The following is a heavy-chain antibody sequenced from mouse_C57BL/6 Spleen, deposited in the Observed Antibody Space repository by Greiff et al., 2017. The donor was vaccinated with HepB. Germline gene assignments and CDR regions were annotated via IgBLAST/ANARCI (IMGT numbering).Heavy chain of an antibody. Sequence: EVHLVESGGGLVKPGGSLKLSCAASGFTFSDYGMHWVRQAPEKGLEWVAYISSGSSTIYYADTVKGRFTISRDNAKNTLFLPMTSLRSEDTAMYYCARGYSFAYWGQGTLVTVSA. CDR1: GFTFSDYG. CDR2: ISSGSSTI. J-gene: IGHJ3*01. CDR3: ARGYSFAY. V-gene: IGHV5-17*01. D-gene: IGHD2-3*01.